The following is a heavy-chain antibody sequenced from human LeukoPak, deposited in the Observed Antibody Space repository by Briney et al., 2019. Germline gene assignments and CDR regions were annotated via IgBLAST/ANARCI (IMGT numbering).Heavy chain of an antibody. D-gene: IGHD3-10*01. CDR2: IWYDGSNK. Sequence: PGRSLRLSCAASGFTFSSYGVHWVGQAPGKGLEWVAVIWYDGSNKYYADSVKGRFTISRDNSKNTLYLQMNSLRAEDTAVYYCAREAEELLWFGDLADSWGPGNLGSVSS. J-gene: IGHJ4*02. CDR3: AREAEELLWFGDLADS. CDR1: GFTFSSYG. V-gene: IGHV3-33*01.